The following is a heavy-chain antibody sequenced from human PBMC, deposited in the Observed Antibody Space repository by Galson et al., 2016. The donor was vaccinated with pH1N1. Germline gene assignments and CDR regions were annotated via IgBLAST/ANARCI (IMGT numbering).Heavy chain of an antibody. CDR3: AKPIYGSGGFDP. Sequence: SLRLSCAASGFTFSSYGMHWVRQAPGKGLEWVAVISYDGSKEYYADSVKGRFTISGDNSKNTLYLQMNSLRAEDTAVYYCAKPIYGSGGFDPWGQGTLVTVSS. J-gene: IGHJ5*02. CDR1: GFTFSSYG. V-gene: IGHV3-30*18. D-gene: IGHD3-10*01. CDR2: ISYDGSKE.